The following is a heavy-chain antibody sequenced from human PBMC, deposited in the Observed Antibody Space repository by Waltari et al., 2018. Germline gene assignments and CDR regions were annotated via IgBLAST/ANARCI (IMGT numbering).Heavy chain of an antibody. V-gene: IGHV1-3*01. Sequence: QVQLVQSGAETKKPGASVTLSCMASGYTVFAYPIHWVRQAPGQRLEWMGWITGNDNTNYSQQFQGRVTSTRDSSASTTYMDLSSLRSEDTAVYYCASGRERSYGSANYYQLDYWGQGTLVTVSS. CDR1: GYTVFAYP. CDR2: ITGNDNT. D-gene: IGHD3-10*01. J-gene: IGHJ4*02. CDR3: ASGRERSYGSANYYQLDY.